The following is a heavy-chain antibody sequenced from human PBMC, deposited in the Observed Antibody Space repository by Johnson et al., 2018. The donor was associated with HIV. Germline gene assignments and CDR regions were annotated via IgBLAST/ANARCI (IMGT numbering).Heavy chain of an antibody. J-gene: IGHJ3*02. CDR2: INWNGGST. CDR3: AKDLYYYGSGSMAHAFDI. CDR1: GFTFDDHG. V-gene: IGHV3-20*04. Sequence: MLLVESGGGVERPGGSLRLSCAGSGFTFDDHGMSWVRQVPGKGLEWVSGINWNGGSTSYADSVKGRFTISRDNAKNSLYLQMNSLRAEDTALYYCAKDLYYYGSGSMAHAFDIWGQGTMVTVSS. D-gene: IGHD3-10*01.